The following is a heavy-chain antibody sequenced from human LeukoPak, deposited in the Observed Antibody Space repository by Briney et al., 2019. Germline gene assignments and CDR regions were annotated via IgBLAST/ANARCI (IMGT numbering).Heavy chain of an antibody. J-gene: IGHJ3*02. D-gene: IGHD1-1*01. CDR2: INHSGST. Sequence: SETLSLTCAVYGGSFSGYYWSWIRQPPGKGLERIGEINHSGSTNYNPSLKSRVTISVDTSKNQFSLKLSSVTAADTAVYYCARAGTTADAFDIWGQGTMVTVSS. CDR1: GGSFSGYY. CDR3: ARAGTTADAFDI. V-gene: IGHV4-34*01.